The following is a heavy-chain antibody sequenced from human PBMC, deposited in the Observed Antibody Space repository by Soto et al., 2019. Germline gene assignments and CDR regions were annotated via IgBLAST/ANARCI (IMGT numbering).Heavy chain of an antibody. V-gene: IGHV3-30*18. Sequence: QVQLVESGGGVVQPGRYLRLSCADSGFTFSSYGMHWVRQAPGKGLEWVAVISYDGSYKYYEDSVKGRFTISRDNSKNTLYLQMNSLRAEDTAVYYCAKWNGGFDYWGQGTLVTVSS. J-gene: IGHJ4*02. CDR3: AKWNGGFDY. D-gene: IGHD3-16*01. CDR2: ISYDGSYK. CDR1: GFTFSSYG.